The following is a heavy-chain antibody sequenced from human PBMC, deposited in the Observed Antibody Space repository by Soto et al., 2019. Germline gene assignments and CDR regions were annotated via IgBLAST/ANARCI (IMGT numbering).Heavy chain of an antibody. J-gene: IGHJ6*02. D-gene: IGHD3-10*01. CDR2: IYWDDDE. Sequence: ITLKESGPTLVKPTQTLTLTCTFSGFSLNTGGVGVGWVRQPRGKAMEWLALIYWDDDERYRPSLRSRLNITKDTINNQVVLTMTNMDPEYTATYYCVRNWRYYGGDYYDGMDAWGQGTTVTVSS. CDR3: VRNWRYYGGDYYDGMDA. CDR1: GFSLNTGGVG. V-gene: IGHV2-5*02.